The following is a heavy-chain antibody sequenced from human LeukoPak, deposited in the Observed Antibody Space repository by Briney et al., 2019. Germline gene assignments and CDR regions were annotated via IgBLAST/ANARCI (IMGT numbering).Heavy chain of an antibody. V-gene: IGHV3-74*01. CDR1: GFTFSDYW. CDR3: ARGSGYKYNFDS. J-gene: IGHJ4*02. Sequence: GGSLRLSCAASGFTFSDYWMHGVRQAPGKGLVGVARINGDGSSTTYVESVRGRFTISRDNAKKTLYLQMNSLRAEDAAVYYCARGSGYKYNFDSWGQGTLVTVSS. D-gene: IGHD3-22*01. CDR2: INGDGSST.